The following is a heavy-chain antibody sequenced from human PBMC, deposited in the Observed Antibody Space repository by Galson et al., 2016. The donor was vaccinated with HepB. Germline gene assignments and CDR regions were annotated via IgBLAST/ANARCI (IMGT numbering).Heavy chain of an antibody. J-gene: IGHJ4*02. CDR3: VFGDYTVAYYFDS. CDR2: LHHSGAT. Sequence: SETLSLTCSVSSGTIPRSGYYWGWIRQPPGKGLEWIASLHHSGATYYNPSLKTRVSLSVDTSRNPPSLKLTSVTAADTAVYLCVFGDYTVAYYFDSWGQGTMVTVSA. V-gene: IGHV4-39*01. D-gene: IGHD3-16*01. CDR1: SGTIPRSGYY.